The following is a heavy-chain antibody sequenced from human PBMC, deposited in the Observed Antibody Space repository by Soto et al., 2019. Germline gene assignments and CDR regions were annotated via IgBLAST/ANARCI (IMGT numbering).Heavy chain of an antibody. CDR2: IYYSGGT. V-gene: IGHV4-59*08. Sequence: QVQLQESGPGLVKPSETLSLTCTVSGGSISSYYWSWIRQPPGKGLEWIGYIYYSGGTNYNPSLTSRVPISVASSTNHFSLKLSSVTAADTAVYYCARRYGGNLDYWGQGTLVTVSS. D-gene: IGHD1-26*01. CDR1: GGSISSYY. CDR3: ARRYGGNLDY. J-gene: IGHJ4*02.